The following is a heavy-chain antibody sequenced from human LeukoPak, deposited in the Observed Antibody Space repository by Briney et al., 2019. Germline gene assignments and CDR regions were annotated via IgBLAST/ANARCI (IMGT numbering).Heavy chain of an antibody. CDR2: IYYSGAT. J-gene: IGHJ4*02. V-gene: IGHV4-59*13. CDR1: VGSLSDYF. D-gene: IGHD1-26*01. Sequence: SETPSLTCTVPVGSLSDYFWSWVRPAPGTGLDWIRHIYYSGATNYNPSLRSRVTISVDTSKNQFSLKLRSVTAADTAVYYCARAQYSGSCFDYWGQGTLVTVSS. CDR3: ARAQYSGSCFDY.